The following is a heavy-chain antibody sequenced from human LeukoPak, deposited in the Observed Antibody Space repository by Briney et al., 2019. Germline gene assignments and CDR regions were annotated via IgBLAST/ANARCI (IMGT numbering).Heavy chain of an antibody. J-gene: IGHJ4*02. CDR1: GYSFISYW. Sequence: GESLKISCKGSGYSFISYWIGWVRQAPGKGLEYVSAISSNGGSTYYADSVKGRFTISRDNSKNTLYLQMSSLRAEDTAVYYCVNTYGSGSYPFDYWGQGTLVTVSS. V-gene: IGHV3-64D*09. CDR3: VNTYGSGSYPFDY. CDR2: ISSNGGST. D-gene: IGHD3-10*01.